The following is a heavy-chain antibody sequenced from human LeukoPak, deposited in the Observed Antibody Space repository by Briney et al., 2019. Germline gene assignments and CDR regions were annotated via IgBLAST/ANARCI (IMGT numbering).Heavy chain of an antibody. CDR1: GFTFDDYA. CDR3: ARDLGYSSSWTRWFDP. J-gene: IGHJ5*02. CDR2: INWNSDSI. V-gene: IGHV3-9*01. Sequence: GGSLRLSCAVSGFTFDDYAMHWVRQVPGKGLEWVSGINWNSDSIGYADSVKGRFTTSRDNAKNSLYLQMNSLRAEDTAVYYCARDLGYSSSWTRWFDPWGQGTLVTVSS. D-gene: IGHD6-13*01.